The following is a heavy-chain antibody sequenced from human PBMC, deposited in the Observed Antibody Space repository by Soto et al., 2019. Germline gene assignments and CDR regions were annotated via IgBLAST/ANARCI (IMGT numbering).Heavy chain of an antibody. J-gene: IGHJ4*02. D-gene: IGHD5-18*01. CDR1: GFTFSSYW. CDR2: INNDGRST. CDR3: ARDVQLQSFDY. V-gene: IGHV3-74*01. Sequence: GGSLRLSCAASGFTFSSYWMHWVRQAPGKGLVWVSRINNDGRSTSYADSVKGRFTASRDNAKNTLYLQMNSLRAEDTAVYYCARDVQLQSFDYWGQGTLVTSPQ.